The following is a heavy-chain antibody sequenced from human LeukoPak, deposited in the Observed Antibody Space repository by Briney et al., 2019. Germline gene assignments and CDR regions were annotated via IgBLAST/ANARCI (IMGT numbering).Heavy chain of an antibody. CDR1: GYTFTSYG. Sequence: GASVEVSCKSSGYTFTSYGISWVRQAPGQGLEWMGWISAYNGNTNYAQKLQGRVTMTTDTSTSTAYMELRSLRSDDTAVYYCARAGSDSSGYYWGSGWFDPWGQGTLVTVSS. CDR2: ISAYNGNT. CDR3: ARAGSDSSGYYWGSGWFDP. V-gene: IGHV1-18*01. J-gene: IGHJ5*02. D-gene: IGHD3-22*01.